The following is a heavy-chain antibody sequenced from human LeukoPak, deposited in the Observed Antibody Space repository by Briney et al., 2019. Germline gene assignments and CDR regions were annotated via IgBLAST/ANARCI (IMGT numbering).Heavy chain of an antibody. CDR1: GYTFTSHG. J-gene: IGHJ6*03. D-gene: IGHD4-23*01. Sequence: ASVKVSCKASGYTFTSHGITWVRQAPGQGLEWMGIINPSGGSTSYAQKFQGRVTMTRDMSTSTVYMELSSLRSEDTAVYYCARGEVTSYYYYMDVWGKGTTVTVSS. CDR3: ARGEVTSYYYYMDV. CDR2: INPSGGST. V-gene: IGHV1-46*01.